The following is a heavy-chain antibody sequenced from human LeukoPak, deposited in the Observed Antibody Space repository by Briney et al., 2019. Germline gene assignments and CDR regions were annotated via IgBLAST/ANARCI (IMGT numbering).Heavy chain of an antibody. V-gene: IGHV4-61*03. CDR3: ARDFCSSTSCHFDY. D-gene: IGHD2-2*01. J-gene: IGHJ4*02. CDR2: ISYSGRA. CDR1: GGSVGSDNYY. Sequence: SETLSLTCTVSGGSVGSDNYYWTWIRQPPGKGLEWFWYISYSGRATYNPSLKSRVTMSIDTSKNHFSLKLSSLTAADTAVYYCARDFCSSTSCHFDYWGQGTLVTVSS.